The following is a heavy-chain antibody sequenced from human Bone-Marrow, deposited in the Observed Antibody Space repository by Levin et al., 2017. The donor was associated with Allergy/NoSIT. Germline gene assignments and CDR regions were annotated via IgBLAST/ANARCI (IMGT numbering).Heavy chain of an antibody. V-gene: IGHV4-59*11. J-gene: IGHJ4*02. CDR2: IYYSGTT. Sequence: SETLSLTCSVSGGSISDHYWGWIRQPPGKGLEWIGYIYYSGTTNYNPSLKSRVSISVDTSKSQFSLRLRSVTAADAAVYYCARGSRTMFGVIYYDFWGQGTLVPVSS. CDR3: ARGSRTMFGVIYYDF. D-gene: IGHD3-3*01. CDR1: GGSISDHY.